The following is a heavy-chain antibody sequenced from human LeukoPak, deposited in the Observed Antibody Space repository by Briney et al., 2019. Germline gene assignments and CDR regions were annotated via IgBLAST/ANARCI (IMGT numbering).Heavy chain of an antibody. J-gene: IGHJ6*03. CDR1: GFTVSSNF. D-gene: IGHD1/OR15-1a*01. CDR2: IYSGGTT. Sequence: GGSLRLSCAASGFTVSSNFMSWVRQAPGKGLEWVSVIYSGGTTYYADSVKGRFTISRDNSKNTLCLQMNSLRAEDTAVYYCARDGYGNNYMDVWGKGTTVTVSS. V-gene: IGHV3-53*01. CDR3: ARDGYGNNYMDV.